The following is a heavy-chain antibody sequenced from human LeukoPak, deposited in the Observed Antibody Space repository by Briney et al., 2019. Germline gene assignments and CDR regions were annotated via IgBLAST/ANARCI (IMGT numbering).Heavy chain of an antibody. D-gene: IGHD6-19*01. Sequence: PGGSLRLSCAASGFTFSSYWMHWVRQAPGKGLVWVSRINSDGSSTSYADSVKGRFTISRDNAKNTLYLQMNSLRAEDTAVYYCARWYSSGWYYFDYWGQGTLVTVSS. J-gene: IGHJ4*02. CDR1: GFTFSSYW. V-gene: IGHV3-74*01. CDR2: INSDGSST. CDR3: ARWYSSGWYYFDY.